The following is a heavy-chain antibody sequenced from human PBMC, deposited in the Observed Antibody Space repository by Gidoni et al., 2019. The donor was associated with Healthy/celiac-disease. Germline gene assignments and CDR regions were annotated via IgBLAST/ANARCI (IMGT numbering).Heavy chain of an antibody. CDR1: GFTYTDNY. V-gene: IGHV3-11*01. J-gene: IGHJ4*02. Sequence: QVQLVESGGGLVKPGGSLRLAGAASGFTYTDNYMSWIRQAPGKGLEWVSYICSSGSTIYYADSVEGRFTISRDNAKNSLYLQMNSLRAEDTAVYYGAGDPPAVAGTPASDYWGQGTLVTVSS. D-gene: IGHD6-19*01. CDR3: AGDPPAVAGTPASDY. CDR2: ICSSGSTI.